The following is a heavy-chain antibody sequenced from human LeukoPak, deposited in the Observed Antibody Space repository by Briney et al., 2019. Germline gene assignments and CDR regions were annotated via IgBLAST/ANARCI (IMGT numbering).Heavy chain of an antibody. CDR1: GFTFGSYA. Sequence: PGGSLRLSCAASGFTFGSYAMSWVRQTPGKGLEWVSAISGSGGSTYYADSVKGRFTISRDNSKNTLYLQMNSLRAEDTAVYYCAKDMSRRAGGGDAFDIWGQGTMVTVSS. CDR3: AKDMSRRAGGGDAFDI. V-gene: IGHV3-23*01. CDR2: ISGSGGST. D-gene: IGHD3-16*01. J-gene: IGHJ3*02.